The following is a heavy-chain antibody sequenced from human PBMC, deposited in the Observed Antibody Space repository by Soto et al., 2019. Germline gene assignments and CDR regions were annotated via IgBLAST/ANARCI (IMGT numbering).Heavy chain of an antibody. CDR1: GFTFSDYA. CDR3: AKGDGRIVPRHFDY. V-gene: IGHV3-23*01. D-gene: IGHD1-26*01. J-gene: IGHJ4*02. Sequence: QLLESGRGLVQPGGSLRLSCAASGFTFSDYAMSWVRQAPGKGLEWVSSISSGGGSPYYADSVKGRFTISRNNSKNTLFLQMNSLRAEDTAVYYCAKGDGRIVPRHFDYWGQGTLVTVSS. CDR2: ISSGGGSP.